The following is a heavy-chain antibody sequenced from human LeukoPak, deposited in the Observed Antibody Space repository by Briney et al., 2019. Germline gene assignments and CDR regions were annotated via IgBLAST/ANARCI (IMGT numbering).Heavy chain of an antibody. D-gene: IGHD4-17*01. J-gene: IGHJ4*02. Sequence: PGGSLRLSCAASGFTFSSYWVHWVRQAPGEGLVWVSRINSDGNDTIYADSVKGRFTISRDNAKNTLYLQMYSLRAEDTALYYCAREDYDYGDYYFDYWGQGTLVTVSS. CDR2: INSDGNDT. V-gene: IGHV3-74*01. CDR1: GFTFSSYW. CDR3: AREDYDYGDYYFDY.